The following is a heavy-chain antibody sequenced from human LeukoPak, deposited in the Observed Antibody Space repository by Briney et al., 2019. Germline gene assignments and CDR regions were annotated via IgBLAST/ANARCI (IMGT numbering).Heavy chain of an antibody. V-gene: IGHV3-9*03. D-gene: IGHD6-19*01. CDR2: ISWNSGSI. Sequence: GGSLRLSRAASGFTFDDYAMHWVRQAPGKGLEWVSGISWNSGSIGYADSVKGRFTISRDNAKNSLYLQMNSLRAEDMALYYCAKDGVAGASDYYYMDVWGKGTTVTVSS. CDR3: AKDGVAGASDYYYMDV. CDR1: GFTFDDYA. J-gene: IGHJ6*03.